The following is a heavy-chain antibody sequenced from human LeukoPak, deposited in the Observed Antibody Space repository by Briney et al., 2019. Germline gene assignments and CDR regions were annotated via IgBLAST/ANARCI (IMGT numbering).Heavy chain of an antibody. V-gene: IGHV4-39*07. Sequence: SETLSLTCTVSGDSIKSSKYYWSWIRQPPGKGLEWIGEINHSGSTNYNPSLKSRVTISVDTSKNQFSLKLSSVTAADTAVYYCARDRVYTAMVKGMDVWGQGTTVTVSS. CDR2: INHSGST. J-gene: IGHJ6*02. CDR1: GDSIKSSKYY. CDR3: ARDRVYTAMVKGMDV. D-gene: IGHD5-18*01.